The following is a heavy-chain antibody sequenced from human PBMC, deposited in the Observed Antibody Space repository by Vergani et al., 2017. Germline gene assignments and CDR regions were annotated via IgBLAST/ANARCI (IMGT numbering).Heavy chain of an antibody. V-gene: IGHV4-61*08. D-gene: IGHD5-18*01. CDR1: GGSISSGGYY. CDR3: ATTGYSYGLFDY. Sequence: QVQLQESGPGLVKPSQTLSLTCTVSGGSISSGGYYWSWIRQPPGKGLEWIGYIYYSGSTNYNPSLKSRVTISVDTSKNQFSLKLSSVTAADTAVYYCATTGYSYGLFDYWGQGTLVTVSS. J-gene: IGHJ4*02. CDR2: IYYSGST.